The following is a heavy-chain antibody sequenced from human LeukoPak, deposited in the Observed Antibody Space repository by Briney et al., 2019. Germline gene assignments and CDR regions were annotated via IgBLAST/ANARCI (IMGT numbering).Heavy chain of an antibody. V-gene: IGHV3-15*01. D-gene: IGHD2-15*01. Sequence: PGGSLRLSCATSGFPFSNAWMSWVRQAPGKGLEWVGRIKSKTDGGTTDYAAPVKGRFTISRDDSKNTLYLQMNSLKTEDTAVYYCTTGVHCSGGSCYRKLDYWGQGTLVTVSS. CDR2: IKSKTDGGTT. CDR3: TTGVHCSGGSCYRKLDY. J-gene: IGHJ4*02. CDR1: GFPFSNAW.